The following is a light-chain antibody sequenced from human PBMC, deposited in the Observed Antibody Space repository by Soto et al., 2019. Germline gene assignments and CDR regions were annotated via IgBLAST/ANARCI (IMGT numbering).Light chain of an antibody. CDR3: LHDYSFPYT. CDR2: GAS. V-gene: IGKV1-6*01. CDR1: QGIRND. Sequence: AIQMTQFPSSLSASVGDRVTITCRASQGIRNDLGWYQQKSGRAPKLLIFGASTLQSGVPSRFSGSGSGTDFTPTIRSLQPEDFATYYCLHDYSFPYTFGQGTK. J-gene: IGKJ2*01.